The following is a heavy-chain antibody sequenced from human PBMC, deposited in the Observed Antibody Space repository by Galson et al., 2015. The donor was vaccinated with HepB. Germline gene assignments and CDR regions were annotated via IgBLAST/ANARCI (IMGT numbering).Heavy chain of an antibody. D-gene: IGHD3-22*01. CDR1: GFTFSSYV. J-gene: IGHJ3*01. Sequence: SLRLSCAASGFTFSSYVMLWVRQAPGKGLECVSSIIGSGGSTYYADSVKGRFTISRDNSKNTLYLQMNSLRAEDTGVYYCAKAFGSAYSVWGQGTMVIVSS. V-gene: IGHV3-23*01. CDR2: IIGSGGST. CDR3: AKAFGSAYSV.